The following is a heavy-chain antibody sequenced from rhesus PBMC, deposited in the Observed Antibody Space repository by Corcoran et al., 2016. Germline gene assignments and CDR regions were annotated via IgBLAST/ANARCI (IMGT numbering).Heavy chain of an antibody. V-gene: IGHV4-160*01. D-gene: IGHD3-3*01. CDR1: GGSISSNY. Sequence: QVQLQQWGEGLVKPSETLSLTCAVYGGSISSNYWSWIRQPPGKGLEWIGRIRSGGGTNYNPSLKSRVTISIDTSKNQFSLKLSSVTAADPAVYYCARDQVDFWTGYYHDYWGQGVLVTVSS. CDR3: ARDQVDFWTGYYHDY. CDR2: IRSGGGT. J-gene: IGHJ4*01.